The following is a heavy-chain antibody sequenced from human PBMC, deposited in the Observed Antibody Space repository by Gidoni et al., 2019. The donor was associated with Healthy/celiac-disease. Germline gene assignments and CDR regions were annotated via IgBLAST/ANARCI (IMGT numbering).Heavy chain of an antibody. D-gene: IGHD3-10*01. Sequence: EVQLVESGGGLVKPGGSLRLSCAASGFTFSNACMSWVRQAPGKGLEGFGRIKNKTDGGATDYAAPGKGRFTISRDDSKNTMYLQMNSLKTEDTAVYYCTTEPILGFGELPTLPFDYWGQGTLVTVSS. CDR3: TTEPILGFGELPTLPFDY. CDR2: IKNKTDGGAT. V-gene: IGHV3-15*01. J-gene: IGHJ4*02. CDR1: GFTFSNAC.